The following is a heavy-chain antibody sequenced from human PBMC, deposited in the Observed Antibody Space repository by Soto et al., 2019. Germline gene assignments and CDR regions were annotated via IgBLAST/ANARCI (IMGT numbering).Heavy chain of an antibody. V-gene: IGHV4-59*01. J-gene: IGHJ4*02. CDR2: ISYSGNT. D-gene: IGHD2-8*01. Sequence: SETLSLTCTVSGGSISKFYWSWIRQPPGKGLEWIGYISYSGNTNYNPSLKSRVSISLDTSKNQLSLNLTSVTAADTAVYYCARAPMVLSRSYFDSWGQGTPVTVSS. CDR1: GGSISKFY. CDR3: ARAPMVLSRSYFDS.